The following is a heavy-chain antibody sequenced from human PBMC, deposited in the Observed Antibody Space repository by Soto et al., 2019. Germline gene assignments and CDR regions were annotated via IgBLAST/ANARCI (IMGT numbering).Heavy chain of an antibody. D-gene: IGHD6-19*01. J-gene: IGHJ6*02. Sequence: SETLSLTCAVSGYSISSGHYWGWIRQPPGKGLEWIGSIYHSGTTYYNRSLKSRVTVLVDTSKNQFSLKLTSVRSADTAVYYCARGDFSLAGRWDVWGQGTPVTVSS. V-gene: IGHV4-38-2*01. CDR1: GYSISSGHY. CDR3: ARGDFSLAGRWDV. CDR2: IYHSGTT.